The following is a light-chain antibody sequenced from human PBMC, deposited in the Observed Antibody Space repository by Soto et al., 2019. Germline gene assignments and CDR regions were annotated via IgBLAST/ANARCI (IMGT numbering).Light chain of an antibody. CDR1: QSVSTN. CDR3: QQYGRA. Sequence: EIGLTQSEDTLSVSPEDGATLSCRASQSVSTNLAWYQQKPGQAPRLLIYGASTRATGIPDRFSGSGSGTDFTLTISRLEPEDFAVYYCQQYGRAFGGGTKVDIK. V-gene: IGKV3-20*01. CDR2: GAS. J-gene: IGKJ4*01.